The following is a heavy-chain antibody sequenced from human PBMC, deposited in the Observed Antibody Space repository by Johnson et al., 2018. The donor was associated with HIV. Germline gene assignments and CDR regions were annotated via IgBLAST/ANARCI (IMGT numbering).Heavy chain of an antibody. D-gene: IGHD3-10*01. J-gene: IGHJ3*02. CDR3: ARDSGLLLWSQGGFSAFDI. Sequence: VQLVESGGGVVRPGGSLRLSCAASGFTFDDYGMSWVRQAPGKGLEWVSVIYSGGSTYYADSVKGRFTISRDNSKNTLYLQMNSLRAEDTAVYYCARDSGLLLWSQGGFSAFDIWGQGTMVTVSS. CDR2: IYSGGST. CDR1: GFTFDDYG. V-gene: IGHV3-66*02.